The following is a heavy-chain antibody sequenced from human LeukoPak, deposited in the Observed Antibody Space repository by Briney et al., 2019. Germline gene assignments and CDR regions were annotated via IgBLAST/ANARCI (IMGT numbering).Heavy chain of an antibody. CDR2: IKQDGSEK. CDR3: ARGDSSDWLPFDY. Sequence: GGSLRLSCAASGFTFSSYWMSWVRQAPGKGLEWVANIKQDGSEKYYVDSVKGRFTISRDNAKNSLYLQMNSLRAEDTAVYYCARGDSSDWLPFDYWGQGTLVTVSS. J-gene: IGHJ4*02. D-gene: IGHD6-19*01. CDR1: GFTFSSYW. V-gene: IGHV3-7*05.